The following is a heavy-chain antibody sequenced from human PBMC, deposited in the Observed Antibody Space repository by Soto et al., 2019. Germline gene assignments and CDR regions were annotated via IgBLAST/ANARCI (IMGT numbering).Heavy chain of an antibody. CDR2: INLQSGDT. V-gene: IGHV1-2*04. D-gene: IGHD6-19*01. J-gene: IGHJ4*02. Sequence: QVKLVQSGAEVKKPGASVKVSCKASGYPFNIYYLHWVRQAPGQGLEWMGWINLQSGDTKYAPKFQDWVTLTRDPSLSTAYLELSRLTPDDAAVYFCARDVPGSQGRYFDFWGQGTLVSVSS. CDR3: ARDVPGSQGRYFDF. CDR1: GYPFNIYY.